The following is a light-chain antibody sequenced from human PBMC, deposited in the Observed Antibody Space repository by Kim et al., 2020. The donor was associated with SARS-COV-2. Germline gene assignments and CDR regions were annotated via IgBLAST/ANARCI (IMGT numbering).Light chain of an antibody. CDR2: QDT. Sequence: SVSPGKTASISCSGNKLGDKYACWYQQKPGQSPVLVIYQDTNRPSGIPERFSGSNSGNTATLTISGTQAMDEADYYCQAWDSSTVVFGGGTQLTVL. V-gene: IGLV3-1*01. CDR3: QAWDSSTVV. CDR1: KLGDKY. J-gene: IGLJ2*01.